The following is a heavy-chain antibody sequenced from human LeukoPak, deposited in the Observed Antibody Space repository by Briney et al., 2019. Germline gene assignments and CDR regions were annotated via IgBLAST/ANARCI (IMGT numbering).Heavy chain of an antibody. CDR3: AKDPDLVGATWTYFDY. J-gene: IGHJ4*02. CDR1: GFTFSSYA. CDR2: ISGSGGST. D-gene: IGHD1-26*01. Sequence: GGSLRLSCAASGFTFSSYAMSWVRQAPGKGLEWVSGISGSGGSTYYADSVKGRFTISRDNSKNTLYLQMNSLRAEDTAVYYCAKDPDLVGATWTYFDYWGQGTLVTVSS. V-gene: IGHV3-23*01.